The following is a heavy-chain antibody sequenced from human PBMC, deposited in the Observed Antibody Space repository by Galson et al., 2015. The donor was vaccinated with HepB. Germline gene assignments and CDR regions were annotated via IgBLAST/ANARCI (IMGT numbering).Heavy chain of an antibody. CDR2: ISYDGSNK. J-gene: IGHJ6*02. Sequence: SLRLSCAASGFTFSSYAMHWVRQAPGKGLEWVAVISYDGSNKYYADSVKGRFTISRDNSKNTLYLQMNSLRAEDTAVYYCARDECGGDCYPNYYYYGMDVWGQGTTVTLSS. CDR1: GFTFSSYA. V-gene: IGHV3-30-3*01. D-gene: IGHD2-21*02. CDR3: ARDECGGDCYPNYYYYGMDV.